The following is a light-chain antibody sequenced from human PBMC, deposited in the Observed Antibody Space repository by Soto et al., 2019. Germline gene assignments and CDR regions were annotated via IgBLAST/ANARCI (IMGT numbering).Light chain of an antibody. CDR3: QHYNNWPPIYT. V-gene: IGKV3-15*01. J-gene: IGKJ2*01. Sequence: EILMTQAPATLSVSPGERATLSCRASQSVGDKLAWYQQKPGQAPRLLMYDTSTRATGVPDRFTGSGSGTEFTLTISSLQSEDFAVYYCQHYNNWPPIYTFGQGTKVDIK. CDR2: DTS. CDR1: QSVGDK.